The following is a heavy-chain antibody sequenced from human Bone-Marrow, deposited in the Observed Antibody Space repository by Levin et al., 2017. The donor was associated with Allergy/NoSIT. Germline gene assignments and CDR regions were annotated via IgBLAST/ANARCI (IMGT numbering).Heavy chain of an antibody. CDR2: ISWNSGNI. D-gene: IGHD3-22*01. V-gene: IGHV3-9*01. CDR3: AKDIDDSSSDASFDI. CDR1: GFTYHDYA. J-gene: IGHJ3*02. Sequence: PGGSLRLSCAASGFTYHDYAMHWVRQAPGKGLEWVSGISWNSGNIGSADSVKGRFTISRDNAKNSLFLQMNSLRVEDTALYYCAKDIDDSSSDASFDIWGQGTAVTVSS.